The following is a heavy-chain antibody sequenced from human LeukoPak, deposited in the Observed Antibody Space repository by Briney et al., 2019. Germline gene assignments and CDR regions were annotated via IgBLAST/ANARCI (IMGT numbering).Heavy chain of an antibody. Sequence: PSETLSLTCTVSGGSISSYYWSWIRQPPGKGLEWIGYIYYSGSTIYNPSLKSRVTISVDTSKNQFSLKLGSVTAADTAVYYCARDRQWLTSGESYYYGMDVWGQGTTVTVSS. CDR2: IYYSGST. J-gene: IGHJ6*02. CDR1: GGSISSYY. V-gene: IGHV4-59*01. CDR3: ARDRQWLTSGESYYYGMDV. D-gene: IGHD6-19*01.